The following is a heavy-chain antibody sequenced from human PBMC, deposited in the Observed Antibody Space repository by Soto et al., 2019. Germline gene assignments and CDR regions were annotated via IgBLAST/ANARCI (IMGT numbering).Heavy chain of an antibody. CDR1: GFTFSSYA. J-gene: IGHJ4*02. CDR3: AKADCGDDTCYVRDY. Sequence: GGSLRLSCAASGFTFSSYAMSWVRQAPGKRLEWVSIISSSDGTTKYADSVKGRFTISRDNSKNTLYLQMNSLRADDTAIYYCAKADCGDDTCYVRDYWGQGNLVTVSS. D-gene: IGHD2-21*02. CDR2: ISSSDGTT. V-gene: IGHV3-23*01.